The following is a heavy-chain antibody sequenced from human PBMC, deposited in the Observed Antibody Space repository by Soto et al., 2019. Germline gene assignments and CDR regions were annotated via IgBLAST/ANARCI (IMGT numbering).Heavy chain of an antibody. V-gene: IGHV3-23*01. Sequence: PAGSLRLSCASSGVTFNSYTMAWVRQAPGKGLEWVSSISGSGGSASYADSVQGRFTISRDNSKNTLYLQRNSLRAEDTAVYYCARDNYYDSRLVWGQGTTVTVSS. CDR3: ARDNYYDSRLV. CDR1: GVTFNSYT. J-gene: IGHJ6*02. D-gene: IGHD3-22*01. CDR2: ISGSGGSA.